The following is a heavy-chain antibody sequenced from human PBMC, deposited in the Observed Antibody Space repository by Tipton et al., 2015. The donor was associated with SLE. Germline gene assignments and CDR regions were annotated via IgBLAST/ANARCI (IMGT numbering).Heavy chain of an antibody. CDR2: INHSGST. Sequence: TLSLTCAVSGYSISSGYYWSWIRQPPGKGLEWIGEINHSGSTNYNPSLKSRVTISVDTSKNQFSLKLSSVTAADTAVYYCASQSSGWGQGTLVTVSS. J-gene: IGHJ4*02. V-gene: IGHV4-34*01. CDR3: ASQSSG. D-gene: IGHD3-10*01. CDR1: GYSISSGYY.